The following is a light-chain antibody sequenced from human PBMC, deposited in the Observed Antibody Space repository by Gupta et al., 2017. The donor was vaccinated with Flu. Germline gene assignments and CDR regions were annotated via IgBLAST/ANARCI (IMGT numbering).Light chain of an antibody. V-gene: IGKV3-20*01. J-gene: IGKJ1*01. CDR2: AVS. Sequence: EIVLTQSPGTLSLSPGEGATLSCRASQSVSSNNLAWYQQKPGQAPRLLISAVSSRATGIPDRFGGSGSGTDFTLTIRRVEPEDLAVYYCHQDDSAPWTFGQGTKVEIK. CDR1: QSVSSNN. CDR3: HQDDSAPWT.